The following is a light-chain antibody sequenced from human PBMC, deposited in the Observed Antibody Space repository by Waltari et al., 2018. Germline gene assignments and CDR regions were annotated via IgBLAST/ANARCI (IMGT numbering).Light chain of an antibody. CDR1: SSNIGGNA. CDR3: AAWDDSLSGHVV. V-gene: IGLV1-44*01. CDR2: KNN. J-gene: IGLJ2*01. Sequence: QSVLTQPPSASGTPGQRVTISCSGSSSNIGGNAVNWYQQVPGMAPKLIVYKNNQRPSGVPDRFSGSKSGSSASLAISGLQSEDEADYYCAAWDDSLSGHVVFGGGTKLTVL.